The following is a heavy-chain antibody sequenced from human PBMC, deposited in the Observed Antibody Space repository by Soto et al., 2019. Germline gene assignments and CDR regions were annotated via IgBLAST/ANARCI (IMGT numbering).Heavy chain of an antibody. V-gene: IGHV3-23*05. CDR2: IDNSGDGS. CDR3: AKIPSRGMIFGAGS. CDR1: GFAFGNYP. D-gene: IGHD3-3*01. J-gene: IGHJ5*02. Sequence: EVQLLQSGGGLVQPGGSLRLSCAASGFAFGNYPMAWVRQTPGKGLEWISTIDNSGDGSFYADSVKGRFIISRDNSKDTVFLHMNNLRPEDTAFYYCAKIPSRGMIFGAGSWGQGTLVTVSS.